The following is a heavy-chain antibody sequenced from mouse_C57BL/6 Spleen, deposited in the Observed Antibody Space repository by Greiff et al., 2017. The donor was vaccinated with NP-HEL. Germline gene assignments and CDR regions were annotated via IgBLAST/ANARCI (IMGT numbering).Heavy chain of an antibody. Sequence: EVQLQQSGPELVKPGASVKMSCKASGYTFTDYNMHWVKQSHGKSLEWIGYINPNNGGTSYNKKFKGKATLTVNKSSSTAYMELRSLTSEDSAVYYCARSDYGSSYGWYFDVWGTGTTVTVSS. D-gene: IGHD1-1*01. J-gene: IGHJ1*03. CDR3: ARSDYGSSYGWYFDV. CDR1: GYTFTDYN. CDR2: INPNNGGT. V-gene: IGHV1-22*01.